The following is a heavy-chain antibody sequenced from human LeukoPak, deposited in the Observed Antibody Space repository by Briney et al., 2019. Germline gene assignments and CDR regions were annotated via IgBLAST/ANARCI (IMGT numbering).Heavy chain of an antibody. CDR3: ARGGWFGELLPDY. Sequence: SETLSLTCTVSGGSISSYYWSWIRQPPGKGLEWIGYIYYSGSTNYNPSLKSRVTISVDTSKNQFSLKLSPVTAADTAVYYCARGGWFGELLPDYWGQGTLVTVSS. V-gene: IGHV4-59*01. CDR1: GGSISSYY. CDR2: IYYSGST. D-gene: IGHD3-10*01. J-gene: IGHJ4*02.